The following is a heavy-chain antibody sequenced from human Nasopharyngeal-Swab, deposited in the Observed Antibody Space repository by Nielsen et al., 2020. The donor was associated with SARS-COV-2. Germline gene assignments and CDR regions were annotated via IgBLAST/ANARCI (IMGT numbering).Heavy chain of an antibody. V-gene: IGHV1-3*01. CDR3: ARFVESSSWYGYYYGMDV. Sequence: ASVKVSCNASGYTFTSYAMHWVRQAPGQRLEWMGWINAGNGNTKYSQKFQGRVTITRDTSASTAYMELSSLRSEDTAVYYCARFVESSSWYGYYYGMDVWGQGTTVTVSS. D-gene: IGHD6-13*01. J-gene: IGHJ6*02. CDR1: GYTFTSYA. CDR2: INAGNGNT.